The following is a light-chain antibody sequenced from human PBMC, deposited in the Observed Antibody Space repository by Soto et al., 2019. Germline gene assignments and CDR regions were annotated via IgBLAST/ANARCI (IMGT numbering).Light chain of an antibody. CDR3: QSYENSNVV. J-gene: IGLJ2*01. CDR1: GGSIATNF. CDR2: EDN. Sequence: NFMLTQPHSVSESPGKTVTISCTRSGGSIATNFVQWYQQRPGSAPTTVIYEDNQRSSGVPDRFSGSLDASSNSASLTISGLRTEDEADYYCQSYENSNVVFGGGTKLTVL. V-gene: IGLV6-57*03.